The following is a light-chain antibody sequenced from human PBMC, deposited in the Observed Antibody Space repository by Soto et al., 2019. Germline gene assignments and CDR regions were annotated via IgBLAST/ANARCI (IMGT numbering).Light chain of an antibody. V-gene: IGKV3-20*01. CDR3: QQYGSSGT. CDR1: QSVSNNY. J-gene: IGKJ1*01. Sequence: ETVLTQSPGTLSLSPGERATLSCRASQSVSNNYLAWYQQKPGQAPRLLIYGASNRATGIPDRFSGSGSGTDFTLTISRLEPEDFAVYYCQQYGSSGTFGQGTKVEIK. CDR2: GAS.